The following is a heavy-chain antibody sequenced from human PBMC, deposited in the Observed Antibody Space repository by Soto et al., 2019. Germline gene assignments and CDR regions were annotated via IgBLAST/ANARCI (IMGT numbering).Heavy chain of an antibody. CDR3: ASYSPVNDAFDI. D-gene: IGHD2-21*01. V-gene: IGHV1-8*01. Sequence: ASVKVSCKASVYTFTSYDINWVRQATGQGLEWMGWMNPNSGNTGYAQKFQGRVTMTRNTSISTAYMELSSLRSEDTAVYYCASYSPVNDAFDIWGQGTMVTVSS. CDR2: MNPNSGNT. J-gene: IGHJ3*02. CDR1: VYTFTSYD.